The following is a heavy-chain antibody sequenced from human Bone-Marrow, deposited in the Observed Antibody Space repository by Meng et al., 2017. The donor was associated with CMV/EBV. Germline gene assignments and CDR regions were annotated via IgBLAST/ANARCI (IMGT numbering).Heavy chain of an antibody. D-gene: IGHD2-15*01. J-gene: IGHJ6*02. CDR1: GFTFSSYW. CDR3: AREEVVVVVAATRYYYYYGMDV. V-gene: IGHV3-7*01. CDR2: IKQDGSEK. Sequence: GGSLRLSCAAAGFTFSSYWMSWVRQAPGKGLEWVANIKQDGSEKYYVDSVKGRFTISRDNAKNSLYLQMNSLRAEDTAVYYCAREEVVVVVAATRYYYYYGMDVWGQGTTVTVSS.